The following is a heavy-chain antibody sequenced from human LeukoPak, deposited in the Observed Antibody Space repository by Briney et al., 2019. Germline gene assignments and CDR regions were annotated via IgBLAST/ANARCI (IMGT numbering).Heavy chain of an antibody. J-gene: IGHJ4*02. CDR3: ARRITMIVVVRYFDY. D-gene: IGHD3-22*01. CDR1: GGSFSGYY. Sequence: SETLSLTCAVYGGSFSGYYWSWIRQPPGKGLEWIGEINHSGSTNYNPSLKSRVTISVDTSKNQFSLKLSSVTAADTAVYYCARRITMIVVVRYFDYWGQGTLVTVSS. CDR2: INHSGST. V-gene: IGHV4-34*01.